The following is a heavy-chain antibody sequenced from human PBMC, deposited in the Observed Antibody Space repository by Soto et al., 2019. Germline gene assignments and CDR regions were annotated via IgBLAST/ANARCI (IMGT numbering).Heavy chain of an antibody. V-gene: IGHV4-34*01. CDR3: ARGLRASYGVRLSYSYYGMDV. J-gene: IGHJ6*02. Sequence: SETLSLTCAFYVGSFSNYYWSWIRQPPGKGLECIGEINHSGGTNYNPSLKSRVTMSVDTSKNQFSLELTSVTAADTAVYYCARGLRASYGVRLSYSYYGMDVWGQGTTVTVSS. D-gene: IGHD3-10*01. CDR1: VGSFSNYY. CDR2: INHSGGT.